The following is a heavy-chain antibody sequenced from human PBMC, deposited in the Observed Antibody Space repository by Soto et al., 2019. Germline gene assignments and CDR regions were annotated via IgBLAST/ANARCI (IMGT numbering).Heavy chain of an antibody. CDR1: GYTFTNYY. CDR3: ARAVSTKTAAIDY. CDR2: ITPSSGGT. Sequence: QVQLVQSGAEVKNPGASVKISCKASGYTFTNYYLHWLRQARGQGLEWMGIITPSSGGTRYQQRSHGTVTMTADTSTSSVYMELGSLRYEDTAVYYCARAVSTKTAAIDYWGQGTLVTVSS. D-gene: IGHD4-17*01. J-gene: IGHJ4*02. V-gene: IGHV1-46*01.